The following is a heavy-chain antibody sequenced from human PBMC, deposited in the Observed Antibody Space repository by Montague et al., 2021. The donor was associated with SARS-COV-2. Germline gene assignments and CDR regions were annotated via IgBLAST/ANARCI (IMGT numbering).Heavy chain of an antibody. V-gene: IGHV4-59*01. D-gene: IGHD2-15*01. CDR1: GGSISTYY. CDR2: IYYSGNP. CDR3: ARGKGRSPDAFDI. Sequence: SETLSLTCTVSGGSISTYYWSWIRQSPGKGLEWIGYIYYSGNPNYNPSXTSRLSMSVDTSKNQFSLELSSVTAADTAVFFCARGKGRSPDAFDIWGQGITVTVSS. J-gene: IGHJ3*02.